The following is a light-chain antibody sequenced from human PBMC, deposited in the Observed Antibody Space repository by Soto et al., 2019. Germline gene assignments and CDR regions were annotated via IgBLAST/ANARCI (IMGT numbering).Light chain of an antibody. J-gene: IGKJ4*01. CDR1: QDIRSS. CDR3: QQDSSWPLT. Sequence: EIVMTQSPATLSVWPGERVTLSGSASQDIRSSLAWYQQKPGQAPRLLIDGASIRATGAPATFSGSGSGTEFTLSISSLQSEHLGVYYCQQDSSWPLTFGGGTKVDIK. V-gene: IGKV3-15*01. CDR2: GAS.